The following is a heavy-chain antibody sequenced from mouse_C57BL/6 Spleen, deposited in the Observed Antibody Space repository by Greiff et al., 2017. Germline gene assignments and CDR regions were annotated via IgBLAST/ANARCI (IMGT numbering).Heavy chain of an antibody. D-gene: IGHD6-1*01. CDR3: AKNRQEYFDY. Sequence: VQRVESGPGLVQPSQSLSITCTVSGFSLTSYGVHWVRQSPGKGLEWLGVICRGGSTDYNAAFMSRLGIAKDNSKSQVFFKMNSLQADDAAIYYCAKNRQEYFDYWGQGTTLTVSS. J-gene: IGHJ2*01. CDR2: ICRGGST. V-gene: IGHV2-5*01. CDR1: GFSLTSYG.